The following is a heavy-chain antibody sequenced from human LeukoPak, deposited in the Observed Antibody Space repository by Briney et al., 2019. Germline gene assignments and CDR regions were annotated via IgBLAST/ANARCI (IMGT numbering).Heavy chain of an antibody. Sequence: GGSLRLSCAASGFTFSSYEMNWVRQAPGKGLEWVSEIYSDGTTYYAASVKGRFGISRDNSKNTVDLQMNSLRAEDTAVYYCARDLREHGVFDIWGQGTMVTVSS. CDR1: GFTFSSYE. J-gene: IGHJ3*02. D-gene: IGHD1-26*01. CDR3: ARDLREHGVFDI. V-gene: IGHV3-53*01. CDR2: IYSDGTT.